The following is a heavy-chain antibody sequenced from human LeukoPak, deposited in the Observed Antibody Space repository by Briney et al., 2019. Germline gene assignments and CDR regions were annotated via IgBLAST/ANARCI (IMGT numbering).Heavy chain of an antibody. CDR2: IYSGGST. V-gene: IGHV3-53*01. CDR3: ASAREYCGSAECYEYFQH. D-gene: IGHD2-21*01. J-gene: IGHJ1*01. Sequence: GGSLRLSCAASGFTVGTNSMSWVRQSPGKGLEWVSVIYSGGSTYYADSVNGRFTISRDNSRNTLFLQMNSLRAEDTALYYCASAREYCGSAECYEYFQHWGQGTLVTVSS. CDR1: GFTVGTNS.